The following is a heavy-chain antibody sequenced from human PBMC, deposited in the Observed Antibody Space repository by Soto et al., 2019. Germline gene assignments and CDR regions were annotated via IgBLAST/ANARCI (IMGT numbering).Heavy chain of an antibody. Sequence: ASVKVSCKASGYTFTSYAMHWVRQAPGQRLEWMGWINAGNGNTKYSQKSQGRVTITRDTSASTAYMELSSLRSEDTAVYYCARGRAPFDYGYYSYWGQGTLVTVSS. V-gene: IGHV1-3*01. D-gene: IGHD4-17*01. CDR2: INAGNGNT. CDR3: ARGRAPFDYGYYSY. J-gene: IGHJ4*02. CDR1: GYTFTSYA.